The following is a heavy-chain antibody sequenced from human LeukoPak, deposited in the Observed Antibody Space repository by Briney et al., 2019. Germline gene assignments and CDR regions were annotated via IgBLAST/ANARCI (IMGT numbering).Heavy chain of an antibody. D-gene: IGHD4-17*01. CDR1: GGSISSYY. V-gene: IGHV4-59*01. J-gene: IGHJ2*01. CDR3: ARDLGLVDGDYVKNWYFDL. CDR2: IYYSGST. Sequence: SETLSLTCTVSGGSISSYYWSWIRQPPGKGLEWIGYIYYSGSTNYNPSLKSRVTISVDTSKNQFSLKLSSVTAADTAVYYCARDLGLVDGDYVKNWYFDLWGRGTLVTVSS.